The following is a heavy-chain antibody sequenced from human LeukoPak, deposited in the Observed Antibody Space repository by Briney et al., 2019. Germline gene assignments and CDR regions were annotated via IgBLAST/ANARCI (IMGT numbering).Heavy chain of an antibody. J-gene: IGHJ4*02. D-gene: IGHD5-24*01. V-gene: IGHV3-30*14. CDR2: ISYDGSNK. CDR1: GFTFSSYA. Sequence: GGSLRLSCAASGFTFSSYAMHWVRQAPGKGLEWVAVISYDGSNKYYADSVKGRFTISRDNSKNSLYLQMDSLRADDTALYYCASSLLATMGPLFYWGLGALVTVSS. CDR3: ASSLLATMGPLFY.